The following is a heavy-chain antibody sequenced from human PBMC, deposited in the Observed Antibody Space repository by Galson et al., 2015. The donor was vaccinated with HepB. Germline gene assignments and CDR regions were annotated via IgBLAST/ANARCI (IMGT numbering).Heavy chain of an antibody. CDR3: ARPRRTTFGYDLDY. D-gene: IGHD5-12*01. J-gene: IGHJ4*02. CDR1: GFTFSSYW. Sequence: SLRLSCAASGFTFSSYWMHWVRQAPGKGLVWVSRINSDGSSTSYADSVKGRFTISRDNAKNTLYLQMNSLRAEDTAVYYCARPRRTTFGYDLDYWGQGTLVTVSS. CDR2: INSDGSST. V-gene: IGHV3-74*01.